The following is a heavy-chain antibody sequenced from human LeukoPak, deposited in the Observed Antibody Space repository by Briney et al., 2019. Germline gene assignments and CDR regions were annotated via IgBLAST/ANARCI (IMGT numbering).Heavy chain of an antibody. Sequence: GGSLRLSCAASGFTLSSYWMHWVRQAPGKGLEWVSVIYSGGSTYYADSVKGRFTISRDNSKNTLYLQMNSLRAEDTAVYYCARGGYPQFSDYWGQGTLVTVSS. D-gene: IGHD2-15*01. CDR3: ARGGYPQFSDY. V-gene: IGHV3-53*01. J-gene: IGHJ4*02. CDR1: GFTLSSYW. CDR2: IYSGGST.